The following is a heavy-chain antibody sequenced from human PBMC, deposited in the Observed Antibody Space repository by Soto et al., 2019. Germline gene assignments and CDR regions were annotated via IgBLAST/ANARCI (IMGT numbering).Heavy chain of an antibody. Sequence: QVQLVESGGGWVRPGGSLRLSCSASGFTFSDYHMSWIRQAPGKGLESISYIGNVGSPKHYSDSVKGRFTISRDNTKRSLYLQMNSLRPDDTAVYYCARDAGGVPFLWGQGTLVTVSS. V-gene: IGHV3-11*01. CDR1: GFTFSDYH. D-gene: IGHD2-8*02. CDR2: IGNVGSPK. J-gene: IGHJ4*02. CDR3: ARDAGGVPFL.